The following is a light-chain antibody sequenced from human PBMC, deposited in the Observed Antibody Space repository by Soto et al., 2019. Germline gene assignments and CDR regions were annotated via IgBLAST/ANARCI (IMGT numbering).Light chain of an antibody. CDR2: GAS. V-gene: IGKV3-20*01. CDR1: QSLGRY. Sequence: DIVLAQSPETLSLSQGESATLSCRASQSLGRYLAWYQQKPGQAPRLLIYGASSRATGIPDRFSGSGSGTDFTLTISRLEPEDFAVYYCQQYGSSPWTFGQRTKVDNK. CDR3: QQYGSSPWT. J-gene: IGKJ1*01.